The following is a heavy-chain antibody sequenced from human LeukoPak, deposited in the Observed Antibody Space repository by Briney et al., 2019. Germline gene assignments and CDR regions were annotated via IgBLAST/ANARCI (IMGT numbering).Heavy chain of an antibody. CDR2: IIPIFGTA. J-gene: IGHJ4*02. V-gene: IGHV1-69*06. CDR1: GGTFSSYS. D-gene: IGHD5-24*01. CDR3: ARARSRDGYLD. Sequence: SVKVSCKTSGGTFSSYSISWVRQAPGQGLEWMGGIIPIFGTANYAQKFQGRVTITADKSTSTAYMELSSLRSEDTAVYYCARARSRDGYLDWGQGTLVTVSS.